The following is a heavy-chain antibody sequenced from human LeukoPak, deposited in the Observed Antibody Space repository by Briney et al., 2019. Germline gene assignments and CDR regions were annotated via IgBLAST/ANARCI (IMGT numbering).Heavy chain of an antibody. D-gene: IGHD2-2*02. CDR3: ARDHCSSTSCYIGY. CDR1: GFTFSDYY. Sequence: GGSLRLSCAASGFTFSDYYMSWIRQAPGKGLEWVSYISSSGSTIYYADSVKGRFIISRDNAKNSLYLQMNSLRAEDTAVYYCARDHCSSTSCYIGYWGQGTLVTVSS. V-gene: IGHV3-11*01. J-gene: IGHJ4*02. CDR2: ISSSGSTI.